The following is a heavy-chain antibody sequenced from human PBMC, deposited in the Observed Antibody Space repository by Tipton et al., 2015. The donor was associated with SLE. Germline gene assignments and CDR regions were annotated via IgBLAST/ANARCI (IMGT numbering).Heavy chain of an antibody. CDR2: ISYSGST. J-gene: IGHJ6*03. CDR1: GFSISSGGYY. V-gene: IGHV4-61*08. Sequence: TLSLTCTVSGFSISSGGYYWSWSRQHPGRGLEWIGYISYSGSTNYNPSLKSRVTISVDTSKNQFSLKLSSVTAADTAVYYCARGFKELAYYYYYMDVWDKGTTVTVSS. D-gene: IGHD1-26*01. CDR3: ARGFKELAYYYYYMDV.